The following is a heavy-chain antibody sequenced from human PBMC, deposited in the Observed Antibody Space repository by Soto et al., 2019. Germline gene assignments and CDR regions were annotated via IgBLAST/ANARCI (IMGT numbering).Heavy chain of an antibody. Sequence: QVRLVQSGAEVKKPGSSVKVSCKASGGTFSNYAITWLRLAPGQGLEWLGGIIPVFGTVNYAQKFQGRVTITADESTSTAHIELNRLRSEDTAVYYCARDNPYTNSFGNWFDPWGQGTLVIVS. J-gene: IGHJ5*02. D-gene: IGHD6-13*01. CDR3: ARDNPYTNSFGNWFDP. CDR1: GGTFSNYA. V-gene: IGHV1-69*01. CDR2: IIPVFGTV.